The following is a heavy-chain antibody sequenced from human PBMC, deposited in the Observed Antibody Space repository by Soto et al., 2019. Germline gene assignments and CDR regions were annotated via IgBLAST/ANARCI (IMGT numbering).Heavy chain of an antibody. D-gene: IGHD1-26*01. CDR3: ARGLVGATPVDY. J-gene: IGHJ4*02. V-gene: IGHV1-3*05. CDR2: INAGNGNT. CDR1: GYTFTSYA. Sequence: QVQLVQSGAEEKKPEASVKVSCKASGYTFTSYAMHWVRQAPGQRLEWMGWINAGNGNTKYSQKFQGRVTITRDTTARTAYIGLSSLRSADTAVYYCARGLVGATPVDYWGQGTLVTVSS.